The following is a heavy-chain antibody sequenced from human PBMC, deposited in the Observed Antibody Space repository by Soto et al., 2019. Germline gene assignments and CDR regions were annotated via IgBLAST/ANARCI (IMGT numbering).Heavy chain of an antibody. CDR1: GGSISSGGYY. CDR3: ARVCGGDCTHGMEV. Sequence: SETLSLTCTVSGGSISSGGYYWSWIRQHPGKGLEWIGYIYYSGSTYYNPSLKSRVTISVDTSKNQFSLKLSSVTAADTAVYYCARVCGGDCTHGMEVWGQGTTVTVSS. CDR2: IYYSGST. V-gene: IGHV4-31*03. J-gene: IGHJ6*02. D-gene: IGHD2-21*02.